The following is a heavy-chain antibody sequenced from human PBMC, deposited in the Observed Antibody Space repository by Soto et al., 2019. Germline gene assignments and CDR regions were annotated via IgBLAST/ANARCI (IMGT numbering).Heavy chain of an antibody. Sequence: QTLSLTCAISGDRVSSNSAACNWIRHSPSRGLEWLVRTYYRSKWYNDYAVSVKSRITINPDTSKNQFSLQLNSVTPEDTAVYYCARDRGTIFGVVIYYYYYGMDVWGQGTKVTVYS. CDR3: ARDRGTIFGVVIYYYYYGMDV. CDR2: TYYRSKWYN. CDR1: GDRVSSNSAA. J-gene: IGHJ6*02. D-gene: IGHD3-3*01. V-gene: IGHV6-1*01.